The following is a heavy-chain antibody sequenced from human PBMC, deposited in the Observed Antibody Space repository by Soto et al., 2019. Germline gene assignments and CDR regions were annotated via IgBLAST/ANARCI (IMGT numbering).Heavy chain of an antibody. CDR2: IYYSGGT. CDR3: ARNKSSSWAFDY. D-gene: IGHD6-13*01. CDR1: GGSISSSSYY. V-gene: IGHV4-39*01. Sequence: PSETLSLTCTVSGGSISSSSYYWGWIRQPPGKGLEWIGSIYYSGGTYYNPSLKSRVTISVDTSKNQFSLKLSSVTAADTAVYYCARNKSSSWAFDYWGQETLVNVSS. J-gene: IGHJ4*02.